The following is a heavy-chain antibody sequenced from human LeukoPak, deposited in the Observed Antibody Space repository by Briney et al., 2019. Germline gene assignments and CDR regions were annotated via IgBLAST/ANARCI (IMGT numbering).Heavy chain of an antibody. D-gene: IGHD2-15*01. Sequence: GGSLRLSCIASGFTFSNSWMTWVRQAPGKGLEWVANIKEDGSDRQYADSVKGRFTISRDNAKNSVYLQMDGLRAEDTAVYYCARNQWSPYYYYYGMDVWGQGTTVTVSS. CDR3: ARNQWSPYYYYYGMDV. CDR2: IKEDGSDR. CDR1: GFTFSNSW. J-gene: IGHJ6*02. V-gene: IGHV3-7*01.